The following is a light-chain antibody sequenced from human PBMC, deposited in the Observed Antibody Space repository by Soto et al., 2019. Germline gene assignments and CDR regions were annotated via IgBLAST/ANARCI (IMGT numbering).Light chain of an antibody. J-gene: IGKJ2*01. Sequence: DIQMTQSPSSLSASVGDRVTLSCQASQDISNYLTWYQQKPGKAPKLLIYDAPSLETGVPSRFSGSGSGTYFPSTISSLSPEFIAKYYCQQNDKLPYTFGQGTKLEIK. CDR1: QDISNY. CDR2: DAP. V-gene: IGKV1-33*01. CDR3: QQNDKLPYT.